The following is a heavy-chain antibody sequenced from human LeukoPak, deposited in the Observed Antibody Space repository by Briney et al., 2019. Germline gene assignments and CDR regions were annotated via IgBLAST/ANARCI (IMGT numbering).Heavy chain of an antibody. D-gene: IGHD3-10*01. CDR3: ARWKYYGSGSYYSRFDY. CDR2: IYYSEST. J-gene: IGHJ4*02. Sequence: PWETLFLTCTVSGCSISSYYWSWIRQPPGKGLEWIGRIYYSESTYYNPSLKSRVTISVDTSKIQLYMMLGAETAADSGVYYCARWKYYGSGSYYSRFDYWGQGTLVTVSS. V-gene: IGHV4-59*01. CDR1: GCSISSYY.